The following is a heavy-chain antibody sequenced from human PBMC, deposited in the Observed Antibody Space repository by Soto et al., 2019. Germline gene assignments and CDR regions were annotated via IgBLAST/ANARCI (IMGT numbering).Heavy chain of an antibody. Sequence: EVQLMESGGGLVQPGGSLRLSCTASGFNFSAFWMHWVRQAPGKGLSRVSRVHFDGSTTAYADSVRGRFTISRDNAKNRLSLEMESLKVDATAVYYCARDYYERGPGYYRDYGMDVGGQGTTVTVS. CDR3: ARDYYERGPGYYRDYGMDV. CDR1: GFNFSAFW. D-gene: IGHD3-22*01. CDR2: VHFDGSTT. J-gene: IGHJ6*02. V-gene: IGHV3-74*01.